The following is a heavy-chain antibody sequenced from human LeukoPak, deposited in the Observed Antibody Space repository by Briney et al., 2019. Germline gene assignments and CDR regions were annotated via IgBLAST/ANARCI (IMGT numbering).Heavy chain of an antibody. CDR2: IYTSGST. CDR3: ARVLWLGELSEGRSWFDP. J-gene: IGHJ5*02. CDR1: GGSLSSYY. D-gene: IGHD3-10*01. Sequence: PQTLSLTCTVSGGSLSSYYWSWIRQPAGKGLEWIGRIYTSGSTNYNPSLKSRVTMSVDTSKKQFTLKLSSVTAADAAVYYCARVLWLGELSEGRSWFDPWGQGSLVTVSS. V-gene: IGHV4-4*07.